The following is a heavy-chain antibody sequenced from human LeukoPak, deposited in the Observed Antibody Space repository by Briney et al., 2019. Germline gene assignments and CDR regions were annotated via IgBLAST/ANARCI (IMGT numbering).Heavy chain of an antibody. CDR1: GGIVTRSA. Sequence: SSVKVSCTASGGIVTRSAISWVRQAPAPGLEWMGGSVPIFGTANNAQTSQGRVTITTDESTSPAFIQLRSLRAEDTAVYYFARERYSSSSGKEVYWGQGTLVTVSS. CDR2: SVPIFGTA. V-gene: IGHV1-69*05. D-gene: IGHD6-6*01. CDR3: ARERYSSSSGKEVY. J-gene: IGHJ4*02.